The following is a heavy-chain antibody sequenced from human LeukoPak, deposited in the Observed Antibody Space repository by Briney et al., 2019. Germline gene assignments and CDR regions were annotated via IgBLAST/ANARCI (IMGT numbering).Heavy chain of an antibody. V-gene: IGHV4-59*02. CDR3: ARGVYIAAAQYAY. J-gene: IGHJ4*02. CDR2: IYYSGTT. D-gene: IGHD6-13*01. Sequence: SETLSLTCTVSGGSVSSYYWSWIRQPPGKGLEWIGYIYYSGTTNYNPSLKSRVTISVDTSKNQFSLKLSSVTAADTAVYYCARGVYIAAAQYAYWGQGTLVTVSS. CDR1: GGSVSSYY.